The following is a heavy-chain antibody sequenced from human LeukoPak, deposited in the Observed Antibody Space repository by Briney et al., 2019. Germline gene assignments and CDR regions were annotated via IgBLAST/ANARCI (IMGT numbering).Heavy chain of an antibody. D-gene: IGHD1-1*01. J-gene: IGHJ4*02. CDR2: IYPNTGGT. V-gene: IGHV1-2*02. CDR1: GYTFTNYY. Sequence: ASVKVSCKASGYTFTNYYLHWVRQAPGQGLEWMGWIYPNTGGTKSTQKFQGRVSMTRDTSISTAYMEMINLTSADTAVYYCAREPGTATGYWGQGTLVTVSS. CDR3: AREPGTATGY.